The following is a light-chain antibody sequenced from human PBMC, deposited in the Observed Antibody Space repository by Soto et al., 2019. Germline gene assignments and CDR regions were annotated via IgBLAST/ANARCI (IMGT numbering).Light chain of an antibody. CDR1: SGDVGGYNY. CDR2: DVS. V-gene: IGLV2-14*01. Sequence: QSVLTQPASVSGSPGQSITISCTGTSGDVGGYNYVSWYQQHPGKAHKLMIYDVSNRPSGVSNRFSGSKSGNTASLTISGLQAEDEADYYCSSYTSSSTYVFGTGTKVTVL. J-gene: IGLJ1*01. CDR3: SSYTSSSTYV.